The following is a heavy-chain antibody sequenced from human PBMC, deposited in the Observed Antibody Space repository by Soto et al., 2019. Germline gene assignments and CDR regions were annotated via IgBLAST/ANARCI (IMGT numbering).Heavy chain of an antibody. J-gene: IGHJ5*02. Sequence: PSETLSLTCTVSDASISGFYWSWIRKSAGKGLEWIGRIYATGTTDYNPSLKSRVMMSVDTSKKQFSLKLRSVTAADTAVYYCVRDGTKTLRDWFDPWGQGISVTVSS. CDR1: DASISGFY. V-gene: IGHV4-4*07. D-gene: IGHD1-1*01. CDR3: VRDGTKTLRDWFDP. CDR2: IYATGTT.